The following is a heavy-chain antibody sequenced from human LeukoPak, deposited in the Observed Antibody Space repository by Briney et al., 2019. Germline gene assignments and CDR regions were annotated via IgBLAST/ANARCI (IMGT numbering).Heavy chain of an antibody. Sequence: SVKVSCKASGGTFSSYAISWVRQAPGQGLEWMGGIIPIFGTANYAQKFQGRVTITADKSTSTAYMELSSLRSDDTAVYYCARDRRWELDAFDIWGQGTMVTVSS. CDR1: GGTFSSYA. CDR2: IIPIFGTA. V-gene: IGHV1-69*06. J-gene: IGHJ3*02. CDR3: ARDRRWELDAFDI. D-gene: IGHD1-26*01.